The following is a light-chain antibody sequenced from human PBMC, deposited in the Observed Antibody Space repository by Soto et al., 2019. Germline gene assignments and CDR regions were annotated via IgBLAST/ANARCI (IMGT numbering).Light chain of an antibody. V-gene: IGLV1-51*01. CDR1: SSNIGNNY. Sequence: QSVLTQPPSVSAAPGQKVTISCSGISSNIGNNYVSWYQQLPGTAPKLLIYDSNKRPSGIPDRFSGSKSGTSATLDITGLQTGDEADYYCATWDSSLTGEVFGGGTKVTVL. CDR2: DSN. J-gene: IGLJ2*01. CDR3: ATWDSSLTGEV.